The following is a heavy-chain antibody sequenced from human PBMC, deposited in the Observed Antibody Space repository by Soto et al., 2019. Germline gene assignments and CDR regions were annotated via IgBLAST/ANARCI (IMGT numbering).Heavy chain of an antibody. J-gene: IGHJ6*02. CDR1: GDSVSSNSAA. CDR3: ARVGSIAAAGTGGYYYYGMDV. V-gene: IGHV6-1*01. D-gene: IGHD6-13*01. CDR2: TYYRSKWYN. Sequence: SQSLSLTCAISGDSVSSNSAAWNWIRQSPSRGLEWLGRTYYRSKWYNDYAVSVKSRITINPDTSKNQFSLQLNSVTPEDTAVYYCARVGSIAAAGTGGYYYYGMDVWGQGXTVTVSS.